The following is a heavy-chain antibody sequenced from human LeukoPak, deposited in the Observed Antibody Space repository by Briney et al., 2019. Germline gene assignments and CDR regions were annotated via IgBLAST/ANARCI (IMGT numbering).Heavy chain of an antibody. D-gene: IGHD2-21*01. CDR2: INPNSGGT. CDR1: GYTFTGYY. V-gene: IGHV1-2*02. J-gene: IGHJ6*03. Sequence: GASVKVSCKASGYTFTGYYMHWVRQAPGQGLEWMGWINPNSGGTNYAQKFQGRVTMTRDTSISTAYMELSRLRSDDTAVYYCARSKGIPHYYYYYMDVWGKGTTVTVSS. CDR3: ARSKGIPHYYYYYMDV.